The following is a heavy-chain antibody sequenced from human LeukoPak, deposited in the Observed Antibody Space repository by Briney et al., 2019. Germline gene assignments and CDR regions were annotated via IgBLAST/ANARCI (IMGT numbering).Heavy chain of an antibody. CDR1: GGSFSSGTFY. CDR3: ARPGVRLARSPFDY. Sequence: PSETLSLTCTFSGGSFSSGTFYWAWIRQPPGKGLEWIGSIHFSGGTYYNPSLKSRVTISVDTSKNQFSLKVTSVTAADTAVYYCARPGVRLARSPFDYWGQGTLVTVSS. V-gene: IGHV4-39*01. D-gene: IGHD6-19*01. J-gene: IGHJ4*02. CDR2: IHFSGGT.